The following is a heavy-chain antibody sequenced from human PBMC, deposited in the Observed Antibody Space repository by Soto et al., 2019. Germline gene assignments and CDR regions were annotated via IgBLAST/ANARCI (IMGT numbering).Heavy chain of an antibody. V-gene: IGHV4-34*01. J-gene: IGHJ4*02. CDR3: ARERTVNGWPSARDY. D-gene: IGHD6-19*01. CDR1: GGSFSGYY. Sequence: QVQLQQWGAGLLKPSETLSLTCAVYGGSFSGYYWSWIRQPPGKGLEWLGEIKPSGSTNYNPSLKSRVTIXXDXSMXQFSLILNSVTAADTAVYYCARERTVNGWPSARDYWGQGTLVTVSS. CDR2: IKPSGST.